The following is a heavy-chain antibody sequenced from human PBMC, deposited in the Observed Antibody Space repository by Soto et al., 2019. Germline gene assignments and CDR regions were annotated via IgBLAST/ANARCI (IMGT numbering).Heavy chain of an antibody. J-gene: IGHJ4*02. CDR3: AKDLHNEVVYYFDS. Sequence: QVQLVESGGGVVQPGRSLTLSCAASGFPFSTYGMHWLRQAPAKGLEWVAVISDDGSDKYYADSVKGRFTVSRDNSKNTLYLQMNSLRADDTAVYYCAKDLHNEVVYYFDSWRQGTLVTVSS. D-gene: IGHD1-1*01. CDR2: ISDDGSDK. V-gene: IGHV3-30*18. CDR1: GFPFSTYG.